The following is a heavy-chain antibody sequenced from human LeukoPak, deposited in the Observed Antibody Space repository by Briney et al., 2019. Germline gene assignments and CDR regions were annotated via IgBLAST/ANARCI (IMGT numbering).Heavy chain of an antibody. CDR2: IYRSGNI. J-gene: IGHJ6*03. CDR1: GGSLRGHF. V-gene: IGHV4-59*11. CDR3: ARETVSGDCYHYMDV. Sequence: SETLSLTCTVSGGSLRGHFWNWIRQSPGKGLEWIGYIYRSGNINYNPSLKSRVTISVDTSKNHFSLNLRSVTAADTAIYFCARETVSGDCYHYMDVWGKGTTVTVSS. D-gene: IGHD1-26*01.